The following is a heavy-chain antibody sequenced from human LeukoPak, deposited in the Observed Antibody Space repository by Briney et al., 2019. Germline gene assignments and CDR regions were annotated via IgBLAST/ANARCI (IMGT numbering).Heavy chain of an antibody. J-gene: IGHJ5*01. Sequence: ASVKVSCKASGYTFTSYGISWVRQAPGQGLEWMGWINPNSGGTNYAQKFQGRVTMTRDTSISTAYMELSRLRSDDTAVYYCARDRRYGGNSGWFDSWGQGTLVTVFS. V-gene: IGHV1-2*02. CDR1: GYTFTSYG. CDR3: ARDRRYGGNSGWFDS. CDR2: INPNSGGT. D-gene: IGHD4-23*01.